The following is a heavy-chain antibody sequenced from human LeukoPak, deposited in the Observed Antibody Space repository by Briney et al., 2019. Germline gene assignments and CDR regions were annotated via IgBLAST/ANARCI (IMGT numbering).Heavy chain of an antibody. CDR1: GGSISSYY. CDR3: ARDPFGPIVGATGFDY. J-gene: IGHJ4*02. CDR2: IYYSGST. V-gene: IGHV4-59*01. Sequence: SETLSLTCTVSGGSISSYYWSRIRQPPGKGLEWIGYIYYSGSTNHNPSLKSRVTISVDTSKNQFSLKLSSVTAADTAVYYCARDPFGPIVGATGFDYWGQGTLVTVSS. D-gene: IGHD1-26*01.